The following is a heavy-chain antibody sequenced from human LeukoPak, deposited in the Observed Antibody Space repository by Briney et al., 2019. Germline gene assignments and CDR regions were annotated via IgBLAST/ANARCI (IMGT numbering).Heavy chain of an antibody. D-gene: IGHD6-13*01. CDR1: GFTFSSYS. CDR2: ISSSSSYI. J-gene: IGHJ6*02. Sequence: GGSLRLSCAASGFTFSSYSMNWVRQAPGKGLEWASSISSSSSYIYYADSVKGRFTISRDNAKNSLYLQMNSLRAEDTAVYYCARDGYSSSSQYYYYYGMDVWGQGTTVTVSS. CDR3: ARDGYSSSSQYYYYYGMDV. V-gene: IGHV3-21*01.